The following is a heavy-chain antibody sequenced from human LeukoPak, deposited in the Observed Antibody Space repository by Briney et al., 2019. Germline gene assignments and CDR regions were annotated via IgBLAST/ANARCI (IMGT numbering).Heavy chain of an antibody. J-gene: IGHJ4*02. Sequence: ASVKVSCKASRYTFTGYYMHWVRQAPGQGLEWMGWINPNSGGTNYAQKFQGRVTMTRDTSISTAYMELSRLRSDDTAVYYCARAAGSGSYLYYFDYWGQGTLVTVSS. CDR1: RYTFTGYY. D-gene: IGHD3-10*01. V-gene: IGHV1-2*02. CDR3: ARAAGSGSYLYYFDY. CDR2: INPNSGGT.